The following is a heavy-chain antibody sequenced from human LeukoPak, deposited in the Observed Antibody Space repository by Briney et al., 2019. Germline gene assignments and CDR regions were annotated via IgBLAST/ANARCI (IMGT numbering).Heavy chain of an antibody. CDR3: ARGSYCSGGSCYAAF. CDR2: ISSNGGTT. V-gene: IGHV3-64*01. D-gene: IGHD2-15*01. J-gene: IGHJ4*02. CDR1: GFTFSTSP. Sequence: GGSLRLSCAASGFTFSTSPMHWVRQAPGKGLEYVSAISSNGGTTYYANSVKGRFTISRDNSKNTLYLQMGSLRDEDMAVYYCARGSYCSGGSCYAAFWGQGTLVTVSA.